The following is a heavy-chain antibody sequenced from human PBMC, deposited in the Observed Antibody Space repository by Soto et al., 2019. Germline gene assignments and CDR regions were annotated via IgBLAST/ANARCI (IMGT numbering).Heavy chain of an antibody. CDR1: GFTFSTYG. CDR2: IWYDGSNK. V-gene: IGHV3-33*01. Sequence: QVQLVESGGAVVQPGRSLRLSCTASGFTFSTYGMHWVRQAPGKGLEWVAVIWYDGSNKYYGDSVKGRFTISRDNSKNTLYVQLNSLRAEDTAVYYCARGNYHDCYGMDVWGQGTSVTVSS. D-gene: IGHD1-7*01. CDR3: ARGNYHDCYGMDV. J-gene: IGHJ6*02.